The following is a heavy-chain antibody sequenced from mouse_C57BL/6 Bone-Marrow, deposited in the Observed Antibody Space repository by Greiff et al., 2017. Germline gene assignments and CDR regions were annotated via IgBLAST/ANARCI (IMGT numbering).Heavy chain of an antibody. Sequence: QVQLKESGAELMKPGASVQLSCKATGYTFTGYWIEWVKQRPGHGLEWIGEILPGSGSTNYNEKFKGKATFTADPSSNTAYMQLSSLTTEDSAIYYCARWRYYFDDWGQGTTLTVSS. CDR1: GYTFTGYW. CDR3: ARWRYYFDD. J-gene: IGHJ2*01. CDR2: ILPGSGST. V-gene: IGHV1-9*01.